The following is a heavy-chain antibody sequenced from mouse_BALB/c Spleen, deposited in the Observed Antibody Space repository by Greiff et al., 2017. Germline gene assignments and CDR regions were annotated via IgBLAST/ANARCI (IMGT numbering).Heavy chain of an antibody. J-gene: IGHJ2*01. D-gene: IGHD2-13*01. Sequence: DVKLVESGGGLVKPGGSLKLSCAASGFTFSDYYMYWVRQTPEKRLEWVATISDGGSYTYYPDSVKGRFTISRDNAKNNLYLQMSSLKSEDTAMYYCARGLYFDYWGQGTTLTVSS. CDR1: GFTFSDYY. CDR2: ISDGGSYT. CDR3: ARGLYFDY. V-gene: IGHV5-4*02.